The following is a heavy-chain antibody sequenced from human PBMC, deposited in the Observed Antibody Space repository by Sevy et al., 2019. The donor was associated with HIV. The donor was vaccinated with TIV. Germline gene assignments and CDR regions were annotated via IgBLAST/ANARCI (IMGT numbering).Heavy chain of an antibody. CDR3: ARSSGSYFD. CDR2: INTDGSST. J-gene: IGHJ4*02. D-gene: IGHD3-10*01. CDR1: GFTVSSYW. Sequence: GGSLRLSCAISGFTVSSYWMHWVRQAPGKGLVWVSRINTDGSSTTYADSVKGRFTISRNNAENTLYLQMNSLRAEDTAVYYCARSSGSYFDWGQGTLVTVSS. V-gene: IGHV3-74*01.